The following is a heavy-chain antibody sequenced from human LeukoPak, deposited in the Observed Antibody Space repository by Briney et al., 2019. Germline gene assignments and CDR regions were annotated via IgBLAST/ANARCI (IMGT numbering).Heavy chain of an antibody. CDR2: IYFSGNT. D-gene: IGHD3-16*01. V-gene: IGHV4-39*07. CDR3: AREKIGTGTVLGKDYYYMDV. Sequence: SETLSLTCTVSGVSIRSTSYYWGWIRQPPGKGLEWIGSIYFSGNTYYNPSLKTRVTISIDTSKNQFSLKLTSVTAADTAMYYCAREKIGTGTVLGKDYYYMDVWGKGTTVTVSS. J-gene: IGHJ6*03. CDR1: GVSIRSTSYY.